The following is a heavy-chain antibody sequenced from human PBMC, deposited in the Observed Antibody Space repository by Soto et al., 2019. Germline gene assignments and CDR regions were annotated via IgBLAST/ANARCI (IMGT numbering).Heavy chain of an antibody. CDR1: GYTFTSYD. Sequence: QVQLVQSGAEVKKPGASVKVSCKASGYTFTSYDINWVRQATGQGLEWMGWMNPNSGNTGYAQKFQGRVTMTRNTSISTAYMELSSLRSEDTAVYYCASHGIGRHHFIKGYGMDVWGQGTTVTVSS. V-gene: IGHV1-8*01. CDR3: ASHGIGRHHFIKGYGMDV. J-gene: IGHJ6*02. CDR2: MNPNSGNT. D-gene: IGHD1-26*01.